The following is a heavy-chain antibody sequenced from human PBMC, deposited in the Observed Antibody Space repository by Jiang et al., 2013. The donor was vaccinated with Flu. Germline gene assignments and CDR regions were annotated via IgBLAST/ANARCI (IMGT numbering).Heavy chain of an antibody. V-gene: IGHV1-8*01. Sequence: GAEVKKPGASVKVSCKASGYTFTNNGINWVRQATGQGLEWMAWMNPSNGNTGYAQKFQGRVTLTRDTSISTAYMELSSLRSEDTAVYYCGRAGDEMATINYWGQGTLVTVSS. CDR3: GRAGDEMATINY. D-gene: IGHD5-24*01. CDR2: MNPSNGNT. J-gene: IGHJ4*02. CDR1: GYTFTNNG.